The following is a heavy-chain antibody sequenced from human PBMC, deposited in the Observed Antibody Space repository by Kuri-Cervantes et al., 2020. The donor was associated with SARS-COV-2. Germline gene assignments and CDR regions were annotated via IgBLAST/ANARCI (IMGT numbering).Heavy chain of an antibody. CDR2: INSDGSST. D-gene: IGHD5-12*01. Sequence: GGSLRLSCAASGFTFSSYWMHWVRQAPGKGLVWVSRINSDGSSTSYADSVKGRFTISRDNAKNTLYLQMNSLRAEDTAVYYCAKDTFNSGYAQWDYFDYWGQGTLVTVSS. CDR1: GFTFSSYW. V-gene: IGHV3-74*01. J-gene: IGHJ4*02. CDR3: AKDTFNSGYAQWDYFDY.